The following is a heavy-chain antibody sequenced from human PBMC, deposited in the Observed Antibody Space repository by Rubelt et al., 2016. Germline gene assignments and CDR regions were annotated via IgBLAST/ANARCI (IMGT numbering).Heavy chain of an antibody. J-gene: IGHJ4*02. V-gene: IGHV3-7*01. CDR2: IKQDGSEK. CDR3: ARDHWDYYDSSGYTYYFDY. Sequence: ANIKQDGSEKYYVDSVKGRFTISRDNAKNSLYLQMNSLRAEDTAVYYCARDHWDYYDSSGYTYYFDYWGQGTLVTVSS. D-gene: IGHD3-22*01.